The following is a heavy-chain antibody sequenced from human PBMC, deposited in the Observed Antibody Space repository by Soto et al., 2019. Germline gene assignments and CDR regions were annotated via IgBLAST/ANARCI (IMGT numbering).Heavy chain of an antibody. CDR3: ARSTYYDFWSGYSIPNWFDP. Sequence: SETLSLTCTFSGGSISSYYWSWIRQPPGKGLEWIGYIYYSGSTNYNPSLKSRVTISVDTSKNQFSLKLSSVTAADTAVYYCARSTYYDFWSGYSIPNWFDPWGQGTLVTVSS. D-gene: IGHD3-3*01. J-gene: IGHJ5*02. CDR2: IYYSGST. CDR1: GGSISSYY. V-gene: IGHV4-59*08.